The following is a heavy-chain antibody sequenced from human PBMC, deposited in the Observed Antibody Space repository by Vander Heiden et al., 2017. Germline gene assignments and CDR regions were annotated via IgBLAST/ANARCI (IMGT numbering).Heavy chain of an antibody. CDR2: ISSSSSYI. V-gene: IGHV3-21*01. CDR3: ARDVYCTNGVCNLNSDPFDP. J-gene: IGHJ5*02. D-gene: IGHD2-8*01. Sequence: EVQLVESGGGLVKPGGSLRLSCAASGFTFRSYSMNWVRQAPGKGLEWVSSISSSSSYIYYADSVKGRFTISRDNAKNSLYLQMNSLRAEDTAVYYCARDVYCTNGVCNLNSDPFDPWGQGTLVTVSS. CDR1: GFTFRSYS.